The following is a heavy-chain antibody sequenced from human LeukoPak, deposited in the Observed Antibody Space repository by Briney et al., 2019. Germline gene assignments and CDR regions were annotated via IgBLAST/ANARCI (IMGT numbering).Heavy chain of an antibody. V-gene: IGHV1-2*02. Sequence: ASVKVSCKASGYTFTGYYIHWVRQAPGQGLEWMGWINPNSGGTNYAQKFQGRVTMTRDTSISTAYMELSRLRSDDTAVYCCARDRTYSSSWYYLGYWGQGTLVTVSS. CDR1: GYTFTGYY. J-gene: IGHJ4*02. CDR2: INPNSGGT. CDR3: ARDRTYSSSWYYLGY. D-gene: IGHD6-13*01.